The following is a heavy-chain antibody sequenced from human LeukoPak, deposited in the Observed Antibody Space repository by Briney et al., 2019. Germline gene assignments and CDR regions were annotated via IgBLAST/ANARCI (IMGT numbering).Heavy chain of an antibody. CDR1: GYTFTSYA. J-gene: IGHJ3*02. V-gene: IGHV1-2*04. Sequence: ASVKVSCKASGYTFTSYAMNWVRQAPGQGLEWMGWINPNSGGTNYAQKFQGWVTMTRDTSISTAYMELSRLRSDDTAVYYCARDKRRSDYYGSGSYYPDAFDIWGQGTMVTVSS. CDR2: INPNSGGT. D-gene: IGHD3-10*01. CDR3: ARDKRRSDYYGSGSYYPDAFDI.